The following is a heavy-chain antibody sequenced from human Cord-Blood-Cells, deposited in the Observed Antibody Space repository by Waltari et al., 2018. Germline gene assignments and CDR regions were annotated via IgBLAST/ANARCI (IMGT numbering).Heavy chain of an antibody. Sequence: QVQLQESGPGLVKPSETLSLTCTVSGGPIRRYYWRWIRQPPGKGLGWIGYIYYSGSTNYTPSLKRRVTISVDTTKNQFSLKLSSVTAAETAVYYCARPHGSGSYYYFDYWGQGTLVTVSS. CDR3: ARPHGSGSYYYFDY. D-gene: IGHD3-10*01. CDR1: GGPIRRYY. J-gene: IGHJ4*02. CDR2: IYYSGST. V-gene: IGHV4-59*08.